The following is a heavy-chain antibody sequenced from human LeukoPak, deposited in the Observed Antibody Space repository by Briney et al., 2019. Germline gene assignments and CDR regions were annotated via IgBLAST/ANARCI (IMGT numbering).Heavy chain of an antibody. CDR1: GFTFRHYN. CDR2: IRSKADGGTT. Sequence: GGSLRLSCTASGFTFRHYNINWFRQAPGRGLEWVGFIRSKADGGTTDYAAPVKGRFTISRDDSKNTLYLQMNSLKTEDTAVYYCTTTKTYYYDSSGYSKDYWGQGTLVTVSS. CDR3: TTTKTYYYDSSGYSKDY. J-gene: IGHJ4*02. V-gene: IGHV3-15*01. D-gene: IGHD3-22*01.